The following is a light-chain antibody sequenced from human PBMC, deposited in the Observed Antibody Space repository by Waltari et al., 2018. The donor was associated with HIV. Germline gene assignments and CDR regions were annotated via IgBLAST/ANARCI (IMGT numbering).Light chain of an antibody. J-gene: IGLJ1*01. CDR3: QAWDTITEFYV. CDR1: KLGTKF. Sequence: SYELTQPHSVSMFPGQTANIPCSGDKLGTKFVPWYQQKPGQSPVLFIYKDTKRPSGIPKRFSGSNAGNTATLTISGTQAMDEADYYCQAWDTITEFYVFGTGTKVTVL. V-gene: IGLV3-1*01. CDR2: KDT.